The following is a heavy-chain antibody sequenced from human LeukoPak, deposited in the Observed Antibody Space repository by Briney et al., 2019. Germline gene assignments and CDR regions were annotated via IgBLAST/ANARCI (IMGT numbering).Heavy chain of an antibody. Sequence: ASVKVSCKASGYTFTSYYMHWVRQAPGQGLEWMGIINPSGGSTSYAQKFQGRVTMTRDMSTSTVYMELSSLRSEDTAVYYCARGHCSGGSCYYGYSYVPFDYWGQGTLVTVSS. J-gene: IGHJ4*02. V-gene: IGHV1-46*01. CDR2: INPSGGST. D-gene: IGHD2-15*01. CDR3: ARGHCSGGSCYYGYSYVPFDY. CDR1: GYTFTSYY.